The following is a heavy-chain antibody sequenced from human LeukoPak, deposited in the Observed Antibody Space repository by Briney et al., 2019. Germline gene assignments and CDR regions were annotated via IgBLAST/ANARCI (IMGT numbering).Heavy chain of an antibody. J-gene: IGHJ4*02. CDR3: AKAPRFLEWLLSATNFDY. CDR1: GFTFSSYG. V-gene: IGHV3-30*18. Sequence: GRSLRLSCAASGFTFSSYGMHWVRQAPGKGLEWVAVISYDGSNKYYADSVKGRFTISRDNSKNTLYLQMNSLRAEDTAVYYCAKAPRFLEWLLSATNFDYWGQGTLVTVSS. CDR2: ISYDGSNK. D-gene: IGHD3-3*01.